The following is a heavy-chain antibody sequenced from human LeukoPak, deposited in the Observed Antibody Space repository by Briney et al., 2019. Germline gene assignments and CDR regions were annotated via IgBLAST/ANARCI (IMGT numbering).Heavy chain of an antibody. CDR2: IYHSGST. Sequence: SETLSLTCTVSGGSISSSSYYWGWIRQPPGKGLEWIGSIYHSGSTYYNPSLKSRVTISVDTSKNQFSLKLSSVTAADTAVYYCAREGYGDYVGFDYWGQGTLVTVSS. CDR3: AREGYGDYVGFDY. CDR1: GGSISSSSYY. D-gene: IGHD4-17*01. J-gene: IGHJ4*02. V-gene: IGHV4-39*07.